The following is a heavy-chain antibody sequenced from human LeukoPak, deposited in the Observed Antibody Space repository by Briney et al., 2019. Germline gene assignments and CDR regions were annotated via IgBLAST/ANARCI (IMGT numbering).Heavy chain of an antibody. CDR2: IKGDGNT. D-gene: IGHD3-22*01. CDR1: GFTFSSYW. CDR3: ARAPSEIGGYYPEYFRH. J-gene: IGHJ1*01. V-gene: IGHV3-74*01. Sequence: PGGSLRLSCAASGFTFSSYWMHWVRQAPGKGLVWVSSIKGDGNTNYADSVKGRFTISRDSAKNTVSLQMNSLRAEDTGVYYCARAPSEIGGYYPEYFRHWGQGTLVTVSS.